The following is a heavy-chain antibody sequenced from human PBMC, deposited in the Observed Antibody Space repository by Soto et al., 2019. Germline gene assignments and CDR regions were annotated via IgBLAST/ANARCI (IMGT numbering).Heavy chain of an antibody. J-gene: IGHJ3*02. V-gene: IGHV1-58*01. CDR3: AALRYSSGWYIGPDAFDI. CDR2: IVVGSGNT. Sequence: QMQLVQSGPEVKKPGTSVKVSCKASGFTFTSSAVQWVRQARGQRLEWIGWIVVGSGNTNYGQKFQERVTITRDMSTSTAYMELSSLRSEDTAVYYCAALRYSSGWYIGPDAFDIWGQGTMVTVSS. D-gene: IGHD6-19*01. CDR1: GFTFTSSA.